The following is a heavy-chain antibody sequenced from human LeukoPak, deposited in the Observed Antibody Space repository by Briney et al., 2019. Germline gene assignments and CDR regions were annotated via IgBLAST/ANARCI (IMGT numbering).Heavy chain of an antibody. CDR3: ARPRYFDWLQKDDAFDI. CDR2: MNPNSGNT. J-gene: IGHJ3*02. CDR1: GYTFTSYD. Sequence: ASVKVSCKASGYTFTSYDINWVRQATGQGLEWMGWMNPNSGNTGYAQKFQGRVTMTRNTSISTAYMELSSLRSEDTAVYYCARPRYFDWLQKDDAFDIWGQGTMVTVSS. D-gene: IGHD3-9*01. V-gene: IGHV1-8*01.